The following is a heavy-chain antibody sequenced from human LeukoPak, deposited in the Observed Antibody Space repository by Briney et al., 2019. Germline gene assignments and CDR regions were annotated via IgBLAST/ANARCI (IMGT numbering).Heavy chain of an antibody. Sequence: SETLSLTCTVSGGSISSSSYYWGWIRQPPGKGLEWIGSMYSSGSTYYNPSLKSRVTISVDTSKNQFSLKLSSVTAADTAVYYCAARNWVSQNWFDPWGQGTLVTVSS. CDR2: MYSSGST. CDR3: AARNWVSQNWFDP. J-gene: IGHJ5*02. CDR1: GGSISSSSYY. D-gene: IGHD7-27*01. V-gene: IGHV4-39*07.